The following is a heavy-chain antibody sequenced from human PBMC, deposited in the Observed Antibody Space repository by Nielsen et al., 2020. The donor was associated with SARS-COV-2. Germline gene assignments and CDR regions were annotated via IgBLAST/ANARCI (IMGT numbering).Heavy chain of an antibody. J-gene: IGHJ4*02. CDR1: GFTFSTYG. V-gene: IGHV3-33*05. CDR2: ISYDGSNK. Sequence: GESLKISCAASGFTFSTYGMHWVRQAPGKGLEWVAAISYDGSNKYYADSVKGRFTISRDNSKNTLYLQMSSLREEDTAVYYCARDWTAIVVVPSGGVDYWGQGTLVTVSS. CDR3: ARDWTAIVVVPSGGVDY. D-gene: IGHD2-15*01.